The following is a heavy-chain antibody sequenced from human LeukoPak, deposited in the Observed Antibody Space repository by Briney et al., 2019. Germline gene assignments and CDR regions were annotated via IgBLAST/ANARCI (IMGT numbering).Heavy chain of an antibody. D-gene: IGHD4-17*01. CDR2: IYYSGGT. Sequence: SETLSLTCTVSGGSISSSSYYWGWIRQPPGKGLEWIGSIYYSGGTYYNPSLKSRVTISVDTSKNQFSLKLSSVTAADTAVYYCARGPMTTVVTRGGAFDIWGQGTMVTVSS. CDR3: ARGPMTTVVTRGGAFDI. CDR1: GGSISSSSYY. J-gene: IGHJ3*02. V-gene: IGHV4-39*07.